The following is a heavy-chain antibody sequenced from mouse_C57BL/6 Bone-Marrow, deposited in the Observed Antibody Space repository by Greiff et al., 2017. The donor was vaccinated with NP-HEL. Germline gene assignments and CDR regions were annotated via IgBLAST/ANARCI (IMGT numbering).Heavy chain of an antibody. CDR2: IWSGGST. V-gene: IGHV2-2*01. Sequence: VQLQQSGPGLVQPSQSLSITCTVSGFSLTSYGVHWVRQSPGKGLEWLGVIWSGGSTDYNAAFISRLSISKDNSKSQVFFKMNSRQADDTAIYYCASHYYGSSFHYYAMDYWGQGTSVTVSS. CDR1: GFSLTSYG. D-gene: IGHD1-1*01. J-gene: IGHJ4*01. CDR3: ASHYYGSSFHYYAMDY.